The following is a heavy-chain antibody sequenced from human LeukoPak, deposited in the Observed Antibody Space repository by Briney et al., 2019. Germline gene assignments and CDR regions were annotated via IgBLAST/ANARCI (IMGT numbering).Heavy chain of an antibody. V-gene: IGHV3-30*02. D-gene: IGHD2-15*01. Sequence: GGSLRLSCAASGFTFSYYGMHWVRQAPGKGLEWVAFIRYTGSDKYYADSVKGRFTISRDNSKNTLYLQMNSLRAEDTAVYYCARDWGSVNWFDPWGQGTLVTVSS. CDR3: ARDWGSVNWFDP. J-gene: IGHJ5*02. CDR1: GFTFSYYG. CDR2: IRYTGSDK.